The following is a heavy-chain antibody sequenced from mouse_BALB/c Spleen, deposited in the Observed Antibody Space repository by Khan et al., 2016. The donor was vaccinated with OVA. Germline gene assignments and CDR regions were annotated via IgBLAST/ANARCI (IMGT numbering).Heavy chain of an antibody. CDR1: GYTFTNYG. J-gene: IGHJ3*01. CDR3: ARGNYYGSNSWVVY. D-gene: IGHD1-1*01. V-gene: IGHV9-3*02. CDR2: INTNTGEP. Sequence: QIQLVQSGPELKKPGETVKISCKASGYTFTNYGMNWVKQAPGKGLKWMGWINTNTGEPTYAEEFKGRFAFSLETSASTAYLQINNLKNEDTATYCCARGNYYGSNSWVVYWGQGTLVTVSA.